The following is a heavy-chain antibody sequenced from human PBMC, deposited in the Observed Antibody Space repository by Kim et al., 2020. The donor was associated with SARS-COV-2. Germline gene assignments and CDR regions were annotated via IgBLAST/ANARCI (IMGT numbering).Heavy chain of an antibody. CDR2: FDPEDGET. D-gene: IGHD1-26*01. CDR3: ATVEGVVGSYYSYFDY. V-gene: IGHV1-24*01. Sequence: ASVKVSCKVSGYTLTELSMHWVRQAPGKGLEWMGGFDPEDGETIYAQKFQGRVTMTEDTSTDTAYMELSSLRSEDTAVYYCATVEGVVGSYYSYFDYWGQGTLVTVSS. CDR1: GYTLTELS. J-gene: IGHJ4*02.